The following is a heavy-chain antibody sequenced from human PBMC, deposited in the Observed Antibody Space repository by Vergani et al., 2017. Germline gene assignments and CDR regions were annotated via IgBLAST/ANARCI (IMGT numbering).Heavy chain of an antibody. Sequence: EVQLLESGGDLVQPGGSLRLSCAASGFTFSSYAMSWVRQAPGKGLEWVSAISGSGGSTYYADSVKGRFTISRDNAKNSLFLQMSSLKVEDTGVYYCAREMSNEGFDYWGRGTRVTVS. CDR2: ISGSGGST. D-gene: IGHD4-11*01. CDR1: GFTFSSYA. V-gene: IGHV3-23*01. J-gene: IGHJ4*02. CDR3: AREMSNEGFDY.